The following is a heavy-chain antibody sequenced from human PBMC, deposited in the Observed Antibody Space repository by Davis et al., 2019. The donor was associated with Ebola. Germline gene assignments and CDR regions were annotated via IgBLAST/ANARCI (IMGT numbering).Heavy chain of an antibody. CDR1: GYTFTSYG. Sequence: AASVKVSCKASGYTFTSYGISWVRQAPGQGLEWMGWISAYNGNTNYAQKFQGRVTITADESTSTAYMELSSLRSEDTAVYYCARGPSIRGMDVWGQGTTVTVSS. D-gene: IGHD2-21*01. J-gene: IGHJ6*02. V-gene: IGHV1-18*01. CDR2: ISAYNGNT. CDR3: ARGPSIRGMDV.